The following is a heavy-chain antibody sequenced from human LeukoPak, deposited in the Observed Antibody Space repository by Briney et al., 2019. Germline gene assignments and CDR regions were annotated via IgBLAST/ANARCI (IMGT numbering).Heavy chain of an antibody. V-gene: IGHV4-59*08. CDR1: GGSNSGSY. D-gene: IGHD3-10*01. Sequence: SETLSLTCTVSGGSNSGSYWSWIRQPPGKGLEWIGYVYYSGSTNYNPSLKSRVAISVNTSKNQFSLKLRSVTAADTAVYYCARHWLDSGTPDRFDYWGQGTLVTVSS. CDR2: VYYSGST. J-gene: IGHJ4*02. CDR3: ARHWLDSGTPDRFDY.